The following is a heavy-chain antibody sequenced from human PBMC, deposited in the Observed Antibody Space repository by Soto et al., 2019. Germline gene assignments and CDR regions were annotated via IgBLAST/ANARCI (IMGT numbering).Heavy chain of an antibody. CDR1: GFTFSDYY. CDR2: ISSSGSRI. V-gene: IGHV3-11*01. J-gene: IGHJ3*02. Sequence: QVQLVESGGGLVKPGGSLRLSCAASGFTFSDYYMSWIRQAPGKGLEWVSYISSSGSRIYYADSVKGRVTISRDNATNCMYLPMNILRAEDTAVYSCERAARLGYCSGGSGYADAFDIWGQGTMVTVSS. D-gene: IGHD2-15*01. CDR3: ERAARLGYCSGGSGYADAFDI.